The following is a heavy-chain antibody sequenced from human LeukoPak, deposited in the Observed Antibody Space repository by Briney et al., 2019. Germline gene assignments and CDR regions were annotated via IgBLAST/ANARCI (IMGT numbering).Heavy chain of an antibody. V-gene: IGHV1-2*06. CDR2: INPNSGGT. CDR3: ARPYYESSGLYVDAFDI. CDR1: GYTFTGYY. Sequence: ASVKVSCKASGYTFTGYYMHWVRQAPGQGLEWMGRINPNSGGTTYAQKFQGRVTMTRDTSIGTAYMELSSLRSDDTAVYYCARPYYESSGLYVDAFDIWGQGTMVIVSS. J-gene: IGHJ3*02. D-gene: IGHD3-22*01.